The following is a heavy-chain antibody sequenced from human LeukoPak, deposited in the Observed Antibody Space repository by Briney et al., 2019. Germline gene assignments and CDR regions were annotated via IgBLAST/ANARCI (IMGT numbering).Heavy chain of an antibody. V-gene: IGHV4-34*01. D-gene: IGHD2-15*01. J-gene: IGHJ6*03. CDR3: ARGTIAARPYCSGGSCYSSYMDV. CDR2: INHSGST. CDR1: GGSFSGYY. Sequence: SETLSLTCAVYGGSFSGYYWSWIRQPSGKGLEWIGEINHSGSTNYNPSLKSRVTISVDTSKNQFSLKLSSVTAADTAVYYCARGTIAARPYCSGGSCYSSYMDVWGEGTTVTVSS.